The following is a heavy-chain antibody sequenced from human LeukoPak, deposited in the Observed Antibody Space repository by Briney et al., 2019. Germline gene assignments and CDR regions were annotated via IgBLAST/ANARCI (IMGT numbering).Heavy chain of an antibody. Sequence: PSETLSLTCTVSGGSVSSSSYYWGWIRQPPGKGLEWIGSIYYTGSTYYNPSLKSRVIISVDTSKNQFSLKLSSVTAADTAVYYCARHYYDSSGYYSGYWGQGTLVTVSS. CDR1: GGSVSSSSYY. CDR2: IYYTGST. J-gene: IGHJ4*02. V-gene: IGHV4-39*01. CDR3: ARHYYDSSGYYSGY. D-gene: IGHD3-22*01.